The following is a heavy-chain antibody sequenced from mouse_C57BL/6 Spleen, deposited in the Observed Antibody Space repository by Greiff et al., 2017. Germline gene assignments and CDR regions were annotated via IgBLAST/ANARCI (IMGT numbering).Heavy chain of an antibody. Sequence: VQLQQSGAELVKPGASVKLSCTASGFNIKDYYMHWVKQRTEQGLEWIGRIDPEDGETKSAPKFQGKATITADTSSNTAYLQLSSLTSEDTAVYYCARWGITTVVAWYFDVWGTGTTVTVSS. J-gene: IGHJ1*03. CDR3: ARWGITTVVAWYFDV. D-gene: IGHD1-1*01. V-gene: IGHV14-2*01. CDR1: GFNIKDYY. CDR2: IDPEDGET.